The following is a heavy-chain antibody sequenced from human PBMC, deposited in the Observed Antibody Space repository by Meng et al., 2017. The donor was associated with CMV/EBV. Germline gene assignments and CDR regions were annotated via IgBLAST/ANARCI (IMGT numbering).Heavy chain of an antibody. CDR2: ITPFNGNT. CDR1: GYTFTYRY. V-gene: IGHV1-45*02. CDR3: ARVIGYPDPSYFDY. J-gene: IGHJ4*02. Sequence: SVKVSCKASGYTFTYRYLHWVRQAPGQALEWMGWITPFNGNTNYAQKFQDRVTITRDRSMSTAYMELSSLRSEDTAMYYCARVIGYPDPSYFDYWGQGTLVTVSS. D-gene: IGHD3-22*01.